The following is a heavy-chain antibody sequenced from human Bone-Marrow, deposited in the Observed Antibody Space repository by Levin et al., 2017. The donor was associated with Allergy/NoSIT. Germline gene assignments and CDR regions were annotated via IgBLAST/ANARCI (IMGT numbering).Heavy chain of an antibody. CDR2: ISHDESNI. CDR1: GFTFSSYA. Sequence: GESLKISCAASGFTFSSYAMYWVRQAPGKGLEWVAVISHDESNIFYVDSVKGRFTISRDNSKNTFYLQMNSLRDEDTAVYYCARGTGNFFDYWGQGTLVTVSS. CDR3: ARGTGNFFDY. J-gene: IGHJ4*02. D-gene: IGHD1/OR15-1a*01. V-gene: IGHV3-30-3*02.